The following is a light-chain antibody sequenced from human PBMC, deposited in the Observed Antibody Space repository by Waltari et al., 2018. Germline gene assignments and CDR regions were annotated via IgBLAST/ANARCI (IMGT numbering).Light chain of an antibody. CDR1: SSNFGAGYD. CDR2: GNT. J-gene: IGLJ3*02. Sequence: QSVLPQPPSMSGAPGQKVTIPCTGGSSNFGAGYDVHWYQQFPGTDPKLLIFGNTNRPSGVPGRFSGSKSGTSASLAIAGLQSEDEAVYYCQSFDSSLSASVFGGGTKLTVL. CDR3: QSFDSSLSASV. V-gene: IGLV1-40*01.